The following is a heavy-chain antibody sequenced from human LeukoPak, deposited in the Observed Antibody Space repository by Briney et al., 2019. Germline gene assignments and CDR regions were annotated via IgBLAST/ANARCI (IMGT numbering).Heavy chain of an antibody. CDR2: ISAYNGNT. D-gene: IGHD3-3*01. CDR1: GYTFTSYG. Sequence: GASVKVSCKASGYTFTSYGISWVRQSPGQGLEWMGWISAYNGNTNYAQKLQGRVTMTTDTSTSTAYMELRSLRSDDTAVYYCAKDTIFGVVNDPTDAFDIWGQGTMVTVSS. V-gene: IGHV1-18*01. J-gene: IGHJ3*02. CDR3: AKDTIFGVVNDPTDAFDI.